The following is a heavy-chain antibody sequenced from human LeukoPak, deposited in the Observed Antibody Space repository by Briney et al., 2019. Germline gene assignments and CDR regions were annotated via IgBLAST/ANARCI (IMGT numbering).Heavy chain of an antibody. CDR1: GYTLTELS. D-gene: IGHD3-10*01. CDR2: FDPEDGET. V-gene: IGHV1-24*01. J-gene: IGHJ4*02. Sequence: ASVKVSCKVSGYTLTELSMHWVRQAPGKGLEWMGGFDPEDGETIYAQKFQGRVTMTEDTSTDTAYMELSSLRSEDTAVYYCATVPPSMVRGVTSFDYWGQGTLVTVPS. CDR3: ATVPPSMVRGVTSFDY.